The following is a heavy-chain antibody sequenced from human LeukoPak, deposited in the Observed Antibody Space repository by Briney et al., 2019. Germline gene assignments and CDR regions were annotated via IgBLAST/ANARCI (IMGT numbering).Heavy chain of an antibody. CDR3: AKDRGGGGARVFDY. V-gene: IGHV3-23*01. Sequence: GGSLRLSCAGSGFTFSSYAMSWVRQAPGKGLEWVSAISGSGGDRYYADSVKGRFTISRDNSKNTLYLQMNSLRAEDTAVYYCAKDRGGGGARVFDYWGQGTLVTVSS. D-gene: IGHD2-15*01. J-gene: IGHJ4*02. CDR2: ISGSGGDR. CDR1: GFTFSSYA.